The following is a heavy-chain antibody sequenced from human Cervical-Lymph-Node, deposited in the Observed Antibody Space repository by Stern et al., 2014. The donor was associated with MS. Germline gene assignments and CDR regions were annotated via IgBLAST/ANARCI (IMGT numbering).Heavy chain of an antibody. CDR3: ARRVCARRDGYNYCYFDY. CDR1: GYNFTSYW. V-gene: IGHV5-51*01. Sequence: EVQLVQSGAEVKKPGESLKISCQGIGYNFTSYWTGWVRQMPGKGLEWMGIIYPGGSYSPSFQGQVTISVDKSISTAYLQWSSLKASDTAMYYCARRVCARRDGYNYCYFDYWGQGTLVTVSS. D-gene: IGHD5-24*01. J-gene: IGHJ4*02. CDR2: IYPGGS.